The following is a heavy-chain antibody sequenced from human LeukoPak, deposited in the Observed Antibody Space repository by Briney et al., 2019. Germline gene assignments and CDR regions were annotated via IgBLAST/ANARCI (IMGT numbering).Heavy chain of an antibody. D-gene: IGHD6-13*01. CDR2: ISGSDGST. CDR3: AKTRIAAAGTANWFDP. V-gene: IGHV3-23*01. Sequence: WIRQPPGKGLEWVSAISGSDGSTYYADSVKGRFTISRDNSKNTLYLQMNSLRAEDTAVYYCAKTRIAAAGTANWFDPWGQGTLVTVSS. J-gene: IGHJ5*02.